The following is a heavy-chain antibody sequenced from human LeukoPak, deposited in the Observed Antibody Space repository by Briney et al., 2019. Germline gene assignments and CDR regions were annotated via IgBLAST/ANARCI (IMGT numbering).Heavy chain of an antibody. V-gene: IGHV1-2*02. CDR2: INPNSGGT. Sequence: EASVKVSCKASGYTFTGYYMHWVRQAPGQGLEWMGWINPNSGGTNYAQKFQGRVTMTRDTSISTAYMELSRLRSDDTAVYYCARRFGELLLRFDPWGQGTLVTVSS. D-gene: IGHD3-10*01. CDR1: GYTFTGYY. CDR3: ARRFGELLLRFDP. J-gene: IGHJ5*02.